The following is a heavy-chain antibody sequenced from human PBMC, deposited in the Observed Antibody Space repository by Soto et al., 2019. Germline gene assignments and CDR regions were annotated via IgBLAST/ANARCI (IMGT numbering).Heavy chain of an antibody. D-gene: IGHD3-10*01. CDR3: ARRGVYYGSGKYMDV. V-gene: IGHV1-18*01. CDR1: GYTFTSYG. J-gene: IGHJ6*03. Sequence: GASVKVSCKASGYTFTSYGISWVRQAPGQGLEWMGWISAYNGNTNYAQKLQGRVTMTTDTSTSTAYMELRSLRSDDTAVYYCARRGVYYGSGKYMDVWGKGTTVTVSS. CDR2: ISAYNGNT.